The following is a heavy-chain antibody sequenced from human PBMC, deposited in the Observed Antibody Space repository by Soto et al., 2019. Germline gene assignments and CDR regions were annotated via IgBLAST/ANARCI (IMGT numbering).Heavy chain of an antibody. D-gene: IGHD4-17*01. V-gene: IGHV1-69*02. Sequence: GASVKVSCKASGSTFSSYTISWVRQAPGQGLEWMGRIIPILGIANYAQKFQGRVTITADKSTSTAYMELSSLRSEDTAVYYCATNREDYGGNLNWYFDLWGRGTLVTVSS. CDR1: GSTFSSYT. CDR3: ATNREDYGGNLNWYFDL. CDR2: IIPILGIA. J-gene: IGHJ2*01.